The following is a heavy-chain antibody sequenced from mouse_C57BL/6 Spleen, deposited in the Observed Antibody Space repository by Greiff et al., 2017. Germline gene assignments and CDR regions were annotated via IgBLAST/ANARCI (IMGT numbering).Heavy chain of an antibody. V-gene: IGHV6-3*01. CDR1: GFTFSNYW. Sequence: EVKLLESGGGLVQPGGSMKLSCVASGFTFSNYWMNWVRQSPEKGLEWVAQIRLKSDNYATHYAESVKGRFTISRDDSKSSVYLQMNNLRAEDTGIYYCTEQTLYYAMDYWGQGTSVTVSS. CDR2: IRLKSDNYAT. J-gene: IGHJ4*01. CDR3: TEQTLYYAMDY.